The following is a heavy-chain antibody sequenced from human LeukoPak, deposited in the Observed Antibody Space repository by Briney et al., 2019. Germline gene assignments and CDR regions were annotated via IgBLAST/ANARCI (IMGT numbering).Heavy chain of an antibody. CDR1: GGSFCGYY. V-gene: IGHV4-34*01. CDR3: ASGVYDGIATGYYYYGMDV. J-gene: IGHJ6*02. CDR2: INNSGST. Sequence: SETLSLTCAVYGGSFCGYYWSWIRQPPGRGGGGMGEINNSGSTNYNPTHKSRVTISVDTSKNQFSLKLSSVTAADTAVYYCASGVYDGIATGYYYYGMDVWGQGTTVTVSS. D-gene: IGHD3-3*01.